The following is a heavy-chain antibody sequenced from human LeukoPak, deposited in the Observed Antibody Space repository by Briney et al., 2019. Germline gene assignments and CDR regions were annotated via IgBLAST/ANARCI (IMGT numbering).Heavy chain of an antibody. CDR2: ISYDGSNK. CDR1: GFTFSSYA. D-gene: IGHD4-17*01. CDR3: ARAPEEYGDLGNPGGNDY. Sequence: GGSLRLSCAASGFTFSSYAMPWVRQAPGKGLEWVAVISYDGSNKYYADSVKGRFTISRDNSKNTLYLQMNSLRAEDTAVYYCARAPEEYGDLGNPGGNDYWGQGTLVTVSS. J-gene: IGHJ4*02. V-gene: IGHV3-30-3*01.